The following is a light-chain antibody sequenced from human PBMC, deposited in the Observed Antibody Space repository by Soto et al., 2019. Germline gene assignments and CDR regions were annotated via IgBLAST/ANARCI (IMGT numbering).Light chain of an antibody. CDR3: GTWDSSLSAEV. CDR2: END. Sequence: QSVLTQPPSVSAAPGQKVTISCSGSTSNIGNNYVSWYQQLPGTAPKLLIYENDKRPSGIPDRFSGSKSGTSATLGITGLQTGDEADYYCGTWDSSLSAEVFAIGTKLTVL. V-gene: IGLV1-51*02. CDR1: TSNIGNNY. J-gene: IGLJ1*01.